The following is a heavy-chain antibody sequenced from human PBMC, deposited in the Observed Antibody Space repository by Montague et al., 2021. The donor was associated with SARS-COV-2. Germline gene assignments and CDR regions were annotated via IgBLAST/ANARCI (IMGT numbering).Heavy chain of an antibody. J-gene: IGHJ4*02. D-gene: IGHD6-6*01. V-gene: IGHV4-4*07. CDR1: GGSITGFS. CDR3: ARTPTRPLSLDS. CDR2: VTTSGTT. Sequence: SETLSLTCAASGGSITGFSWSWVRQPAGKGLEWIGRVTTSGTTNYSPSLRSRVTMSVDTSKSQFSLNLNSVTAADTAIYYCARTPTRPLSLDSWGQGTLVTVSS.